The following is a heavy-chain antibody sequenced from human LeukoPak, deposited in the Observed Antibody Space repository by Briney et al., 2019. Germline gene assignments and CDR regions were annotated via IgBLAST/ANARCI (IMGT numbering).Heavy chain of an antibody. CDR1: GYAFTSYG. J-gene: IGHJ6*02. CDR3: ARPYSNYLYGMDA. D-gene: IGHD4-11*01. Sequence: ASVKVSCKAPGYAFTSYGISWVRQAPGQGLEWMGWISAHNGNTNYAQNLQGRVTMTTDASTSTAYMELRSLRSDDTAVYYCARPYSNYLYGMDAWGQGTTVTVSS. CDR2: ISAHNGNT. V-gene: IGHV1-18*01.